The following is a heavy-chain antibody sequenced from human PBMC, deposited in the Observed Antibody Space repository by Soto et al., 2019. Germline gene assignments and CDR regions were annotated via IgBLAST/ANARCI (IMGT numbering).Heavy chain of an antibody. J-gene: IGHJ3*02. CDR3: ARYCSGGSCRGAFDT. V-gene: IGHV4-31*03. CDR2: IYYSGST. CDR1: GGSISSGGYY. D-gene: IGHD2-15*01. Sequence: PSETLSLTCTVSGGSISSGGYYWSWIRQHPGKGLEWIGYIYYSGSTYYNPSLKSRVTISVDTSKNQFSLKLSSVTAADTAVYYCARYCSGGSCRGAFDTWGQGTMVTVSS.